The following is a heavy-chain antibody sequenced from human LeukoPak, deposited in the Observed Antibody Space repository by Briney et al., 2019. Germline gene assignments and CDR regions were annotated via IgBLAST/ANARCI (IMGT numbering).Heavy chain of an antibody. CDR3: ARDPLPQRARDGYNSWFDP. Sequence: PSETLSLTCTVSGDSISSYYWSWIRQPPGKGLEWIGSIYYSGSTYYNPSLKSRVTISVDTSKNQFSLKLSSVTAADTAVYYCARDPLPQRARDGYNSWFDPWGQGTLVTVSS. J-gene: IGHJ5*02. CDR2: IYYSGST. CDR1: GDSISSYY. V-gene: IGHV4-59*12. D-gene: IGHD5-24*01.